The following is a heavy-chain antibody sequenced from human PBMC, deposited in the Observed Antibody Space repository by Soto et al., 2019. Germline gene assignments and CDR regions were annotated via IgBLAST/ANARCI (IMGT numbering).Heavy chain of an antibody. V-gene: IGHV3-48*02. Sequence: GGPLRLSCPPSGFTFSSYAMSWVRQAPGKGLVWVSYISISGTAIYYADSVKGRFTISRNDAKNSRYLQMNSLREEDTSVNYCARENEIEGSFDPWGRGALAPASP. CDR3: ARENEIEGSFDP. J-gene: IGHJ5*02. CDR1: GFTFSSYA. D-gene: IGHD1-1*01. CDR2: ISISGTAI.